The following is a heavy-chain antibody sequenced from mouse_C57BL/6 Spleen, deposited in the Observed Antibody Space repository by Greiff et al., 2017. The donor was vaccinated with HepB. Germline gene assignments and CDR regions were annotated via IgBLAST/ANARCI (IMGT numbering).Heavy chain of an antibody. CDR3: AREGGYSNYKYFDV. CDR2: ISDGGSYT. CDR1: GFTFSSYA. Sequence: EVKLQESGGGLVKPGGSLKLSCAASGFTFSSYAMSWVRQTPEKRLEWVATISDGGSYTYYPDNVKGRFTISRDNAKNNLYLQMSHLKSEDTAMYYCAREGGYSNYKYFDVWGTGTTVTVSS. D-gene: IGHD2-5*01. J-gene: IGHJ1*03. V-gene: IGHV5-4*01.